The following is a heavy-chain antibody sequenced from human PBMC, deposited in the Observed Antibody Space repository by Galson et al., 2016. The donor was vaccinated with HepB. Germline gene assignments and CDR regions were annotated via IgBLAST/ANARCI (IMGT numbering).Heavy chain of an antibody. CDR1: GGSISSGNYY. V-gene: IGHV4-61*01. D-gene: IGHD2-15*01. CDR2: IYYSGTT. J-gene: IGHJ4*02. Sequence: SETLSLTCTVSGGSISSGNYYWSWVRQPPGKRLEWIGDIYYSGTTNYKPSLKSRVTISVDTSKNQFSLRLSSVTAADTAVYYCARMDPALISGFDYWGQGILVTVSS. CDR3: ARMDPALISGFDY.